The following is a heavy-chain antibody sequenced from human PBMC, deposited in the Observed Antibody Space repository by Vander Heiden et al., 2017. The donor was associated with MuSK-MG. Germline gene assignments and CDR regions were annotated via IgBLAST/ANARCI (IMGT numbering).Heavy chain of an antibody. CDR2: ISYDGSNK. V-gene: IGHV3-30*04. CDR1: GFPFSSYA. J-gene: IGHJ4*02. CDR3: ARKGAAAGTTYFDY. D-gene: IGHD6-13*01. Sequence: QVQLVECGGGVVQPGRSLRLSCAAAGFPFSSYAMHWVRQAPGKGLEWVAVISYDGSNKYYADSVKGRFTISRDNSKNTLYLQMNSIRAEDTAVYYCARKGAAAGTTYFDYWGQGTLVTVSS.